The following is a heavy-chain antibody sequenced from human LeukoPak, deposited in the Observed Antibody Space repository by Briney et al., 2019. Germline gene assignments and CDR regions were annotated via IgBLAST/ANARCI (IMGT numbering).Heavy chain of an antibody. CDR2: IYYSGNT. CDR1: GVSISSSNSY. CDR3: ARPLDYGGNHDAFDI. Sequence: SETLSLTCTVSGVSISSSNSYWGWIRQPPGKGLEWIGSIYYSGNTYYNASLKSQVSISIDTSKNQFSLRLSSVTAADTAVYYCARPLDYGGNHDAFDIWGQGTMVTVSS. D-gene: IGHD4-23*01. J-gene: IGHJ3*02. V-gene: IGHV4-39*01.